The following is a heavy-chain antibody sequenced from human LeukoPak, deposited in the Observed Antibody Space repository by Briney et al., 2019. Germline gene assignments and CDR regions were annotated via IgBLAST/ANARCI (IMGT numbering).Heavy chain of an antibody. Sequence: PGGSLRLSCAASGFAFSSYYMIWVRQAPGKGLEWVSSISSSSSYIYYADSVKGRFTISRDNAKNSLYLQMNSLRAEDTAVYYCARIVVVVAATILSHPIDYWGQGTLVTVSS. CDR3: ARIVVVVAATILSHPIDY. D-gene: IGHD2-15*01. CDR1: GFAFSSYY. CDR2: ISSSSSYI. V-gene: IGHV3-21*01. J-gene: IGHJ4*02.